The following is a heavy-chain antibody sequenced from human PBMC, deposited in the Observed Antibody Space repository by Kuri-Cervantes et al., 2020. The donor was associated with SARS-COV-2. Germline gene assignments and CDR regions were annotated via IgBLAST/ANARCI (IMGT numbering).Heavy chain of an antibody. CDR1: GFTFSSYA. D-gene: IGHD6-13*01. CDR2: ISYDGSNK. Sequence: GGSLRLSCAASGFTFSSYAMHWVRQAPGKGLEWVAVISYDGSNKYYADSVKGRFTISRDNAKNSLYLQMNSLRAEDTAVYYCARERPLGIAAAGVDYWGQGTLVTVSS. CDR3: ARERPLGIAAAGVDY. V-gene: IGHV3-30-3*01. J-gene: IGHJ4*02.